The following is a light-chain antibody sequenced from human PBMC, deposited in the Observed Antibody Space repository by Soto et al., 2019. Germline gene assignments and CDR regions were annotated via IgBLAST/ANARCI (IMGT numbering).Light chain of an antibody. CDR2: EVS. V-gene: IGLV2-14*01. CDR1: YSDVDGYDY. CDR3: SSYSRSSTYV. Sequence: QSALTQPASVSGSPGQSITISCTGSYSDVDGYDYVSWYQQHPGKAPKLIIFEVSNRPSGVSYRFSGSKSANTASLTISGPQAEDEADYYCSSYSRSSTYVFGTGTKVTVL. J-gene: IGLJ1*01.